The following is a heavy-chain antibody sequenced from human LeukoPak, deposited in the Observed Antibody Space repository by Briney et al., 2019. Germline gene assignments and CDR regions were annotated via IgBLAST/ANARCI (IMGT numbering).Heavy chain of an antibody. CDR3: ARASSSRGSYSRRGEDYFDY. D-gene: IGHD1-26*01. Sequence: GVSVNVSCKASGYTLTSYYMHWVRQAPGQELEWMGIINPSDGSTSYAQRFQGRVTMTRDTSSSTVYMELSSLRFEDTAIYYCARASSSRGSYSRRGEDYFDYWGQGTLVTVSS. V-gene: IGHV1-46*01. J-gene: IGHJ4*02. CDR2: INPSDGST. CDR1: GYTLTSYY.